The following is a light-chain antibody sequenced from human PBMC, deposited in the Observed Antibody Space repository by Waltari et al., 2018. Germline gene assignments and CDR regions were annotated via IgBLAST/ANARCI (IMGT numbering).Light chain of an antibody. CDR1: TSDIGGYDF. V-gene: IGLV2-14*03. CDR2: DVS. Sequence: QSALIQPASVSGSPGQSITISFTGSTSDIGGYDFVSWYQRRPGNAPQLMISDVSRRPSAVSNRFSGSKSGNRASLTISGLRPEDEADYYCSSYTSGSTHVIFGGGTKLTVL. J-gene: IGLJ2*01. CDR3: SSYTSGSTHVI.